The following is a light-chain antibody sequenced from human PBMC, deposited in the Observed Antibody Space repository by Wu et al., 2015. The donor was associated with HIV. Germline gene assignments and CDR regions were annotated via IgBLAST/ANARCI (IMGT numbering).Light chain of an antibody. J-gene: IGKJ5*01. CDR2: DGS. V-gene: IGKV3-11*01. CDR3: QQRRTWLLT. CDR1: QNVNNY. Sequence: EIVMTQSPATLSVSPGERATLSCRASQNVNNYLGWYQQKPGQAPRLLIYDGSNRAKGVPARFTGSGSGTDFTLTISSLEPEDFAVYYCQQRRTWLLTFGPGTRLEIK.